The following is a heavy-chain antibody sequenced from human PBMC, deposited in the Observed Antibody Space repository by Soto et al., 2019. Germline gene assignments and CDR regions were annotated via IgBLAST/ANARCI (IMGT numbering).Heavy chain of an antibody. V-gene: IGHV4-59*01. CDR1: SDSISSYY. J-gene: IGHJ4*02. Sequence: QVQLQESGPVLVKPSETLSLTCTVSSDSISSYYWSWIRQPPGKRLECIGYISYSGSTDYNPSLKSRVTISGDTSKNQFSLKVSSVTAADTAVYYCARGTSWQLPFDYWGQGTLVTVSS. D-gene: IGHD6-13*01. CDR2: ISYSGST. CDR3: ARGTSWQLPFDY.